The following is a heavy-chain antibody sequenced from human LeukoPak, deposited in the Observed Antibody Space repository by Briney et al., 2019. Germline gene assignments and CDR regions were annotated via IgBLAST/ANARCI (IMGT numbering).Heavy chain of an antibody. CDR3: ARDPGLKDFWSGYPDY. CDR1: GYTFTGYY. V-gene: IGHV1-2*02. Sequence: VKVSCKASGYTFTGYYMHWVRQAPGQGLEWMGWINPNSGGTNYAQKFQGSVTMTRDTSISTAYMELSRLRSDDTAVYYCARDPGLKDFWSGYPDYWGQGTLVTVSS. CDR2: INPNSGGT. J-gene: IGHJ4*02. D-gene: IGHD3-3*01.